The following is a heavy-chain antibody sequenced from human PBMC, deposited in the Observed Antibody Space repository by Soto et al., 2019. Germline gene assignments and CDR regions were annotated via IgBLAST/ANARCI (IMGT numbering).Heavy chain of an antibody. D-gene: IGHD1-26*01. V-gene: IGHV6-1*01. J-gene: IGHJ4*02. CDR3: ARGEQYSGRIFDY. CDR2: TYYRSKWYS. CDR1: RDSVCSNSAA. Sequence: SQTLSLTCVICRDSVCSNSAACNWIRQSPSRGLEWLGRTYYRSKWYSDYAASVESRITVNPDTSKNHFSLQLNSVTPEDTAVYYCARGEQYSGRIFDYWGQGTLVTVSS.